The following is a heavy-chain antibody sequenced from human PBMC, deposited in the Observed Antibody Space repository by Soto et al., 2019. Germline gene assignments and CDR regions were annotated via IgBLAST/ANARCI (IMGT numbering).Heavy chain of an antibody. J-gene: IGHJ4*02. Sequence: SQTLSLTCAHSGDTVSSNSAAWNCISQSPSRGLEWLGRTYYRSKWYNDYAVSVKGRITITPDTSKNQFSLQLNSVTPEDTAVYFCARDQRIWKTAQWIQLWCDYWGQGTLVTVSS. CDR2: TYYRSKWYN. V-gene: IGHV6-1*01. D-gene: IGHD5-18*01. CDR3: ARDQRIWKTAQWIQLWCDY. CDR1: GDTVSSNSAA.